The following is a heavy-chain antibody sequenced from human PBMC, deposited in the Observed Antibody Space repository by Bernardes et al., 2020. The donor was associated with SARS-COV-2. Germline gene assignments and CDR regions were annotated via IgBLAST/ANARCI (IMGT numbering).Heavy chain of an antibody. D-gene: IGHD2-8*01. V-gene: IGHV3-23*01. CDR2: ISGSGGST. CDR1: GFTFSSYA. Sequence: GGSLRLSCAASGFTFSSYAMSWVRQAPGKGLEWVSAISGSGGSTYYADSVKGRFTISRDNSKNTLYLQMNSLRAEDTAVYYCAKIRTRYAIISRSPVYYFDYWGQGALVTVSS. J-gene: IGHJ4*02. CDR3: AKIRTRYAIISRSPVYYFDY.